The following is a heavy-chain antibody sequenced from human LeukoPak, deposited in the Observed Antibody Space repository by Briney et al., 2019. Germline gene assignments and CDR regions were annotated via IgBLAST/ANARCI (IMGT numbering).Heavy chain of an antibody. Sequence: GGSLRLSCAASGFTFSSYWMHWVRQAPGEGLGTVSRIKSDGKTNYADSGKGRFTISRDNAKNTVSLQMNSLRAEDTGVYYCARAPSEIGGYYPEYFRHWGQGTLVTVSS. CDR1: GFTFSSYW. CDR3: ARAPSEIGGYYPEYFRH. J-gene: IGHJ1*01. D-gene: IGHD3-22*01. CDR2: IKSDGKT. V-gene: IGHV3-74*01.